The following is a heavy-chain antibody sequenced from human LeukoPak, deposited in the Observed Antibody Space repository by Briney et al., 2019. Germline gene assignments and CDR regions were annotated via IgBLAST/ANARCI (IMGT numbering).Heavy chain of an antibody. J-gene: IGHJ4*02. V-gene: IGHV4-39*01. CDR1: GGSISSSRYY. Sequence: SETLSLTCTVSGGSISSSRYYWAWIRQPPGKALEWIGSIFYSGSTYYNPSLNSRVTISIDTSKNQFSLRLSSVTAADTAVYYCARQMNTVTADYWGQGTLVTVSS. D-gene: IGHD4-17*01. CDR3: ARQMNTVTADY. CDR2: IFYSGST.